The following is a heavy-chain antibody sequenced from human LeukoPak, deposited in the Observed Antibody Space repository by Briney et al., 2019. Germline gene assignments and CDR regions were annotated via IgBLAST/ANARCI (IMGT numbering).Heavy chain of an antibody. J-gene: IGHJ4*02. CDR2: IYTSGST. CDR1: GGSISSYY. D-gene: IGHD6-6*01. CDR3: ARAEYPGYFDY. V-gene: IGHV4-4*09. Sequence: SETLSLTCTVSGGSISSYYWSWIRQPPGKGLEWIGYIYTSGSTNYNPSLKSRVTISVDTSKNQFSLKLSSVTAADTAVYYCARAEYPGYFDYWGQGTLVTVSS.